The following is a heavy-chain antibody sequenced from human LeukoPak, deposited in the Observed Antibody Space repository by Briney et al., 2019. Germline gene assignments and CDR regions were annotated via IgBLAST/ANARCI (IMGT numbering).Heavy chain of an antibody. Sequence: GGSLRLSCAASGFTVSSYNMNWVRQAPGKGLEWVSSISSSSSYIYYTDSVKGRFTISRDNAKNSLYLQMNSLRAEDTALYYCAKTGGIAAAHWGQGTLVTVSS. D-gene: IGHD6-13*01. CDR3: AKTGGIAAAH. V-gene: IGHV3-21*04. CDR2: ISSSSSYI. J-gene: IGHJ4*02. CDR1: GFTVSSYN.